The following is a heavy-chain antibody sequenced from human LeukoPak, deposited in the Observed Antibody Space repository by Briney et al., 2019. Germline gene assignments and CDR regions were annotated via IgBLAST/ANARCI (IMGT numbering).Heavy chain of an antibody. V-gene: IGHV4-34*01. J-gene: IGHJ4*02. CDR3: ASAYYDFWSGYYTSYFDY. CDR1: GGAISGYY. Sequence: PSETLSLTCAVYGGAISGYYWTWIRQPPGKGLEWIGEINHSGTTNYNPSLKSRVTISVDTSKNQFSLKLSSVTAADTAVYYCASAYYDFWSGYYTSYFDYWGQGTLVTVSS. D-gene: IGHD3-3*01. CDR2: INHSGTT.